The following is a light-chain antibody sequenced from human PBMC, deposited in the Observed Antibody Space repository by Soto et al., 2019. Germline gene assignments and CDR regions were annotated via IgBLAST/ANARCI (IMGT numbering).Light chain of an antibody. CDR1: TSNTLHNF. V-gene: IGLV1-51*02. J-gene: IGLJ1*01. CDR2: EDN. Sequence: QSLLTQPPSVSAAPGQKVTISCSGDTSNTLHNFVSWYQQLPGAAPKLLIYEDNKRPSGIPDRFSGSKFGTSVTLAITGLQTGDEADYYCGAWDTNLSAYVFGTGTKVTVL. CDR3: GAWDTNLSAYV.